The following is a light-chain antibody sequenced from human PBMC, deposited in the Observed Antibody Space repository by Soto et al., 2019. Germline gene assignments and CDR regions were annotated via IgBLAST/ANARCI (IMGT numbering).Light chain of an antibody. J-gene: IGKJ1*01. CDR3: QQYGSSGT. CDR1: QTVSNNY. Sequence: PGPRATLSCRASQTVSNNYLAWYQQKPGQAPRLLIYGASNRATGIPDRFSGSGSGTDFTLAISRLEPEDFAVYYCQQYGSSGTFGQGTKVDI. V-gene: IGKV3-20*01. CDR2: GAS.